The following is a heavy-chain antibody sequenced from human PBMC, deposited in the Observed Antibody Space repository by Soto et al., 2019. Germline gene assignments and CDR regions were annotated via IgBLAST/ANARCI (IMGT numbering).Heavy chain of an antibody. D-gene: IGHD2-21*01. V-gene: IGHV3-15*07. CDR3: IVRYPYYFDY. CDR2: IKSKTDGGTT. CDR1: GFTFSNAW. J-gene: IGHJ4*02. Sequence: EVQLVESGGGLVKPGGSLRLSCAASGFTFSNAWMNWVRQAPGKGLEWVGRIKSKTDGGTTDYAAPVKGRFTISRDDSQNTLYLQMDSLKTEDTAVYYCIVRYPYYFDYWGQGTLVTVSS.